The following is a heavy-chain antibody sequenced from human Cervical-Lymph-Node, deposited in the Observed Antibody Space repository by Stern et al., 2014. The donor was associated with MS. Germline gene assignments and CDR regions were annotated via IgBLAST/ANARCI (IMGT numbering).Heavy chain of an antibody. CDR1: GYTFTSYG. V-gene: IGHV1-18*04. J-gene: IGHJ4*02. D-gene: IGHD3-22*01. CDR3: AMTPQYYYDSSGLDY. Sequence: QVQLVQSGAEVQKLGASVKVSCKASGYTFTSYGISWVRQAPGQGLEWMGWISAYNGNTNYAQKLQGRVTMTTDTSTSTAYMELRSLRSDDTAVYYCAMTPQYYYDSSGLDYWGQGTLVTVSS. CDR2: ISAYNGNT.